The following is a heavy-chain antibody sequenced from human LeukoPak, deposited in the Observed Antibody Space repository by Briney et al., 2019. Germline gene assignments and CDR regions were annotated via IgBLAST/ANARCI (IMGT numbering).Heavy chain of an antibody. V-gene: IGHV1-3*01. J-gene: IGHJ4*02. CDR3: ARGSIAPDY. D-gene: IGHD6-6*01. CDR1: GYTFTNYA. Sequence: ATVKVSCKASGYTFTNYAMHWVRQAPGQRLEWMGWTNAGNGNTKYSQKFQGRVTITRDTSASTAYMEVSSLRSEDTAVYYCARGSIAPDYWGQGTLVTVSS. CDR2: TNAGNGNT.